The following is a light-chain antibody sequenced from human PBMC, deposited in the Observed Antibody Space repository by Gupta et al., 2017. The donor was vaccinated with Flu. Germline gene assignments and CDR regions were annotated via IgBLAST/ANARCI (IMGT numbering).Light chain of an antibody. CDR2: DVS. J-gene: IGLJ1*01. CDR1: DVADYEL. Sequence: DVADYELVSWYQHHPGKAPKLIIFDVSNRPSWGSNRFAGSKSGNTASLTISGLQAEDEADYYCSSYRSSSTLLYVFGTGTKVTVL. V-gene: IGLV2-14*03. CDR3: SSYRSSSTLLYV.